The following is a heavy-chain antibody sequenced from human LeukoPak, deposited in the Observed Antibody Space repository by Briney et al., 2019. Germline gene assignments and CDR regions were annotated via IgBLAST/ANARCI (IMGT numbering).Heavy chain of an antibody. Sequence: GRSLRLSCAASGFTFSSYAMHWVRQAPGKGLEWVAVISYDGSNKYYADSVKGRFPISRDNSKNTLYLQMNSLRAEDTALYYWSRRGGGYDFDYWGQGTLVTVSS. CDR1: GFTFSSYA. J-gene: IGHJ4*02. CDR3: SRRGGGYDFDY. D-gene: IGHD5-12*01. V-gene: IGHV3-30-3*01. CDR2: ISYDGSNK.